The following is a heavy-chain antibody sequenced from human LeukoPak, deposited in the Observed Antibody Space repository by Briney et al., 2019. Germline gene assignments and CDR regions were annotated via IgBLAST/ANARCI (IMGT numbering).Heavy chain of an antibody. CDR2: IKSDGSRT. J-gene: IGHJ4*02. CDR3: ARELPFDY. D-gene: IGHD2-15*01. Sequence: PGGSLRLSCAASGFTFSNYWMHWVRQVPGKGLVWVSRIKSDGSRTDYADSVKGRFTISRDNAKNTLYLQMYSLRAEDTAVYYCARELPFDYWGQGTLVTVSS. CDR1: GFTFSNYW. V-gene: IGHV3-74*01.